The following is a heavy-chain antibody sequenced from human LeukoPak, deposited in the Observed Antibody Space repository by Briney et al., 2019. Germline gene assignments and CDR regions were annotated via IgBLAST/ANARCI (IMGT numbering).Heavy chain of an antibody. D-gene: IGHD5-12*01. CDR3: ARVHSGYDYYYGMDV. CDR2: MNPNSGNT. CDR1: GYTFTTYD. J-gene: IGHJ6*02. V-gene: IGHV1-8*01. Sequence: ASVKVSCKASGYTFTTYDINWVRQATGQGLEWMGWMNPNSGNTGYAQKFQGRVTMTRNTSISTAYMELSSLRSEGTAVYYCARVHSGYDYYYGMDVWGQGTTVTVSS.